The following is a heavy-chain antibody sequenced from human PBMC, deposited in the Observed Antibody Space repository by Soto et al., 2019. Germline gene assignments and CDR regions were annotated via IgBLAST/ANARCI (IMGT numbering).Heavy chain of an antibody. CDR2: IFYSGGT. J-gene: IGHJ4*02. D-gene: IGHD2-8*01. V-gene: IGHV4-59*01. Sequence: LSLTCTVSGDPISSYYWSWIRQPPGKGLQWIGYIFYSGGTAYNPSLKSRVTISLDMSKKQFSLKLTSVTAADTAAYFCARVQMVETVIDYWGQGTQVTVYS. CDR1: GDPISSYY. CDR3: ARVQMVETVIDY.